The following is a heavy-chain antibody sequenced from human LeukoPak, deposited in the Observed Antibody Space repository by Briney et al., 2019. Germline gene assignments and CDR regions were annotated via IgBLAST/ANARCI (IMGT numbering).Heavy chain of an antibody. D-gene: IGHD2-21*02. Sequence: ESLQISSKGSGYSFTSYWIGWVRQMPGKGLEWMGIIYPGDSDTRYSPSFQGQVTISADKSISTAYLQWSSLKASDTAMYYCARRRLLFDAFDIWAEGPIVSVSS. CDR3: ARRRLLFDAFDI. CDR2: IYPGDSDT. V-gene: IGHV5-51*01. CDR1: GYSFTSYW. J-gene: IGHJ3*02.